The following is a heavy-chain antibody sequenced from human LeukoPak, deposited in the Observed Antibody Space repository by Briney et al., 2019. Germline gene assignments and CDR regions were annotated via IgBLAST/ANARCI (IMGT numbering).Heavy chain of an antibody. CDR1: GGSISSSSYY. CDR3: ARWGLVAAADY. D-gene: IGHD6-13*01. V-gene: IGHV4-39*01. Sequence: PSETLSLTCTVSGGSISSSSYYWGWIRQPPGKGLEWIESIYYSGSTYYNPSPKSRVTISVDTSKNQFSLKLSSVTAADTAVYYCARWGLVAAADYWGQGTLVTVSS. J-gene: IGHJ4*02. CDR2: IYYSGST.